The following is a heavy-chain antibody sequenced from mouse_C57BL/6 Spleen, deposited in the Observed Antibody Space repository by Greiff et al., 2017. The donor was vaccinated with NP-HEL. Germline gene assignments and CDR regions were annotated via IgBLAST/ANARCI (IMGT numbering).Heavy chain of an antibody. V-gene: IGHV1-42*01. D-gene: IGHD1-1*01. CDR3: ARDGRDYYAMDY. CDR1: GYSFTGYY. CDR2: INPSTGGT. Sequence: EVQLQQSGPELVKPGASVKISCKASGYSFTGYYMNWVKQSPEKSLEWIGEINPSTGGTTYNQKFKAKATLTVDKSSSTAYMQLKSLTSEDSAVYYCARDGRDYYAMDYWGQGTSVTVSS. J-gene: IGHJ4*01.